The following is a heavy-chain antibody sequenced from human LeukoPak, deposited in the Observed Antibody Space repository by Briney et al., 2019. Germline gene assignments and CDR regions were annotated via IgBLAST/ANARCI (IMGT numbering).Heavy chain of an antibody. CDR1: GGSFSGYY. J-gene: IGHJ5*02. V-gene: IGHV4-34*01. Sequence: SETLSLTCAVYGGSFSGYYWSWIRQPPGKGLEWIGEINHSGSTNYNPSLKGRVTISVDTSKNQFSLKLSSVTAADTAVYYCARLSEYSSLGSWFDPWGQGTLVTVSS. CDR3: ARLSEYSSLGSWFDP. D-gene: IGHD6-6*01. CDR2: INHSGST.